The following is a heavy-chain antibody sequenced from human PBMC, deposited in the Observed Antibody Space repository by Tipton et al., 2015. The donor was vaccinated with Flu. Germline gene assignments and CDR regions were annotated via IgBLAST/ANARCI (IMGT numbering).Heavy chain of an antibody. J-gene: IGHJ5*02. V-gene: IGHV3-23*01. CDR1: GFTFSSYA. Sequence: SLRLSCAASGFTFSSYAMSWVRQAPGEGLEWVSAISGSGGSTYYADSVKGRFTISRDNSKNTLYLQMNSLRAEDTAVYYCAKAPIAVAGTSWFDPWGQGTLVTVSS. D-gene: IGHD6-19*01. CDR2: ISGSGGST. CDR3: AKAPIAVAGTSWFDP.